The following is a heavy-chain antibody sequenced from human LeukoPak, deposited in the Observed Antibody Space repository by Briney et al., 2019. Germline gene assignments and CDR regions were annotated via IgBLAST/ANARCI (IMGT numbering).Heavy chain of an antibody. V-gene: IGHV1-46*01. CDR3: ARTSPAYCGGDCYLDY. CDR1: GYTFTSYY. CDR2: INPTGGTT. D-gene: IGHD2-21*02. J-gene: IGHJ4*02. Sequence: ASVKVSCKTSGYTFTSYYMQWVRQAPGQGPEWMGRINPTGGTTSYAQKFQGRVTMTRDTSTSTVYMELSSLRSEDTVLYYCARTSPAYCGGDCYLDYWGQGTLVTVSS.